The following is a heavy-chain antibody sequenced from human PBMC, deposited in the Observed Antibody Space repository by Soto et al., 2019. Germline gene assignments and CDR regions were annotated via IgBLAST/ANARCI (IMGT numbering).Heavy chain of an antibody. J-gene: IGHJ4*02. CDR1: GFSLSTSGVG. CDR2: IYWDDDK. Sequence: QITLKKSGPTLVKPTQTLTLTCTFSGFSLSTSGVGVGWIRQPPGKALEWLALIYWDDDKRYSPSLKSRLTITKGTSKSQVVLTMTNMDPVDTATYYCAHKTVLEWDYLGYFDYWGQGTLVTVSS. CDR3: AHKTVLEWDYLGYFDY. D-gene: IGHD3-3*01. V-gene: IGHV2-5*02.